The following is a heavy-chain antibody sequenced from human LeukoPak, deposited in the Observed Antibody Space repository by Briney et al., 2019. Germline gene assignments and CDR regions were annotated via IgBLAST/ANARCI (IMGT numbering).Heavy chain of an antibody. J-gene: IGHJ3*02. CDR3: AKDKISRRITIFGVVRGRSWDAFDI. Sequence: GGSLRLSCAASGFTVSSNYMSWVRQAPGKGLEWVSAISGSGGSTYYADSVKGRFTISRDNSKNTLYLQMNSLRAEDTAVYYCAKDKISRRITIFGVVRGRSWDAFDIWGQGTMVTVSS. D-gene: IGHD3-3*01. V-gene: IGHV3-23*01. CDR2: ISGSGGST. CDR1: GFTVSSNY.